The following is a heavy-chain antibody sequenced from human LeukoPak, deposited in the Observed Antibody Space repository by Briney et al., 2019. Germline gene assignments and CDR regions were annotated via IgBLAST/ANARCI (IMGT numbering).Heavy chain of an antibody. V-gene: IGHV5-51*01. J-gene: IGHJ3*02. D-gene: IGHD3-10*01. CDR2: IYPGDSDT. CDR1: GYSFTSYW. CDR3: AIWFGEPNDAFDI. Sequence: GESLKISCKGSGYSFTSYWIGWVRQMPGKGLEWMGIIYPGDSDTRYSPSFQGQVTISADKSITTAYLQWSSLKASDTAMYYCAIWFGEPNDAFDIWGQGTMVTVSS.